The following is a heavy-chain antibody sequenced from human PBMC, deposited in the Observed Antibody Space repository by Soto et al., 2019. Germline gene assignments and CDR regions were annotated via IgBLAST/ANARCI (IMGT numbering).Heavy chain of an antibody. V-gene: IGHV3-23*01. CDR1: GFTFSSYA. Sequence: GGSLRLSCAASGFTFSSYAMSWVRQAPGKGLEWVSAISGSGGSTYYADSVKGRFTIPRDNSKNTLYLQMNSLRAEDTAVYYCAKAPANIVVVITVPFDYWGQGTLVTVSS. D-gene: IGHD3-22*01. CDR2: ISGSGGST. CDR3: AKAPANIVVVITVPFDY. J-gene: IGHJ4*02.